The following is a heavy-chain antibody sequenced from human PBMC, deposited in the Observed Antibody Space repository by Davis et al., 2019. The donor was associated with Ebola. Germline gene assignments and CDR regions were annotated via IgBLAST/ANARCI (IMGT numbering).Heavy chain of an antibody. Sequence: PSETLSLTCAVYGASLSGYYWSWIRQPPGKGLEWIGEINDMGRTNYNPSLKSRIIISIDTSRNQFSLKLTPVTAADTAVYYCARVSTFFPRFDTWGQGTLVTVSS. CDR3: ARVSTFFPRFDT. CDR1: GASLSGYY. CDR2: INDMGRT. V-gene: IGHV4-34*01. J-gene: IGHJ5*02. D-gene: IGHD2/OR15-2a*01.